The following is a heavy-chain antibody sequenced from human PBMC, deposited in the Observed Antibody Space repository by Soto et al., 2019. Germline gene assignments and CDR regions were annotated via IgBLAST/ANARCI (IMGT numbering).Heavy chain of an antibody. J-gene: IGHJ4*02. V-gene: IGHV4-59*01. D-gene: IGHD4-17*01. Sequence: SVPLCLSWSVSWGTSGNYDWSRIRQPPGKGLEWIGYIYYSGSTNYNPSFKSRVTISVDTSKTQFSLKLSSVTAADPAVYYCATTDYVDSRLGVDYSGQATLVTVSS. CDR1: WGTSGNYD. CDR3: ATTDYVDSRLGVDY. CDR2: IYYSGST.